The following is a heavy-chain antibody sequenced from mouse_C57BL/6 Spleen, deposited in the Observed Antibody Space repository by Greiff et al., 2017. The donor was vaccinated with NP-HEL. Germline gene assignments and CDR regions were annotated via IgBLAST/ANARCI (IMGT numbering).Heavy chain of an antibody. V-gene: IGHV7-3*01. CDR2: IRNKANGYTT. CDR3: ARRTKLRDAMDY. J-gene: IGHJ4*01. CDR1: GFTFTDYY. Sequence: EVMLVESGGGLVQPGGSLSLSCAASGFTFTDYYMSWVRQPPGKALEWLGFIRNKANGYTTEYSASVKGRFTISRDNSQSILYLQMNALRAEDSATYYCARRTKLRDAMDYWGQGTSVTVSS. D-gene: IGHD1-1*01.